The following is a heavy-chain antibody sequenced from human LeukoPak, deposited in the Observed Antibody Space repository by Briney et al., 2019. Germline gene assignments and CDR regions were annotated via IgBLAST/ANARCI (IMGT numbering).Heavy chain of an antibody. V-gene: IGHV3-64*01. Sequence: QAGGSLRLSCAASGFTFSSYAMHWVRQAPGKGLEYVSGISSNGGSTYYANSVKGRFTISRDNSKNTLYLQMGSLRAEDMAVYYCARDAYGYSSGWYDYWGQGTLVTVPS. D-gene: IGHD6-19*01. CDR1: GFTFSSYA. J-gene: IGHJ4*02. CDR3: ARDAYGYSSGWYDY. CDR2: ISSNGGST.